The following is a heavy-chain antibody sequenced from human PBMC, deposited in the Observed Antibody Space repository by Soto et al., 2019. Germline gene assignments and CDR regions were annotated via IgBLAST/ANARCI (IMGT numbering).Heavy chain of an antibody. D-gene: IGHD3-9*01. Sequence: QVQLVESGGGVVPPGTSLRLSCAVSGFTFTAFAIHWVRQAPGKGLEWVAVISYDGRDSHYADSVKGRLTISRDNSKNTVFLQINSLTTEDTAVYYCAKDRYFDSYNFDYWGQGNRVTVSS. J-gene: IGHJ4*02. CDR1: GFTFTAFA. V-gene: IGHV3-30*04. CDR2: ISYDGRDS. CDR3: AKDRYFDSYNFDY.